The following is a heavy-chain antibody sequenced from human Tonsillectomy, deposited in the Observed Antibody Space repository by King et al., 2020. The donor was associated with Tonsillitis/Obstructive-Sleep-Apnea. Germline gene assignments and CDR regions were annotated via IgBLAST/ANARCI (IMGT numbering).Heavy chain of an antibody. CDR1: GGSFSGYY. D-gene: IGHD3-3*01. Sequence: VQLQQWGAGLLKPSETLSLTCAVYGGSFSGYYWSWIRQPPGKGLEWIGEINHSGSTNYNPSLKSRVTISVDTSKNQFSLKLSSVTAADTAVYYCARGYYDFWSGYYTSKTSNNWFDPWGQGTLVTASS. CDR2: INHSGST. J-gene: IGHJ5*02. CDR3: ARGYYDFWSGYYTSKTSNNWFDP. V-gene: IGHV4-34*01.